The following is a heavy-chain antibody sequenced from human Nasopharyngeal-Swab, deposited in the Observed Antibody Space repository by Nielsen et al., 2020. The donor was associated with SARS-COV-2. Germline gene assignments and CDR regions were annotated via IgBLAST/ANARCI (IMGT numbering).Heavy chain of an antibody. V-gene: IGHV3-15*01. CDR2: IKSNRDGGTR. Sequence: GESLKISCAVSGITFSNAWMSWVRQAPGKGLEWVGRIKSNRDGGTRDYAAPVKGRFTISRDDSRNMLYLQSNSLKTGDTAVYYCTTARIEVADFDYWGQGTLVTVSS. CDR1: GITFSNAW. D-gene: IGHD3-22*01. CDR3: TTARIEVADFDY. J-gene: IGHJ4*02.